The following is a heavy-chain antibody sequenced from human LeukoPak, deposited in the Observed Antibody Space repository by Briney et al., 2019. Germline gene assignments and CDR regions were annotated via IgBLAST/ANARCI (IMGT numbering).Heavy chain of an antibody. J-gene: IGHJ4*02. CDR1: GFTFSRYS. CDR3: AKDKGLTYYDFWSGYYMGALDY. V-gene: IGHV3-23*01. D-gene: IGHD3-3*01. Sequence: GGSLRLSCVASGFTFSRYSMNWVRQAPGKGLEWVSAISGSGGSTYYADSVKGRFTISRDNSKNTLYLQMNSLRAEDTAVYYCAKDKGLTYYDFWSGYYMGALDYWGQGTLVTVSS. CDR2: ISGSGGST.